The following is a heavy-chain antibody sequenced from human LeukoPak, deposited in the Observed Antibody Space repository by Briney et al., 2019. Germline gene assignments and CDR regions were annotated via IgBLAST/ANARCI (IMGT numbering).Heavy chain of an antibody. CDR1: VGSISGYC. CDR3: ARAQYSGSCFDY. CDR2: IYYSGAT. V-gene: IGHV4-59*13. Sequence: PSETLSLTCTVSVGSISGYCWGWVRQAPGTGLDWIGHIYYSGATNYNPSLRSRVTISVDTSKNQFSLKLRSVTAADTAVYYCARAQYSGSCFDYWGQGTLVTVSS. J-gene: IGHJ4*03. D-gene: IGHD1-26*01.